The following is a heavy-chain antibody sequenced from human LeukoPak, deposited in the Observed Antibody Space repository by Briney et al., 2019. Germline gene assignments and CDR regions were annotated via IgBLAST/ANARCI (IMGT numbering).Heavy chain of an antibody. CDR2: ISGSGGST. V-gene: IGHV3-23*01. CDR1: GSTFSSYA. D-gene: IGHD3-9*01. J-gene: IGHJ4*02. Sequence: GGSLRLSCAASGSTFSSYAMSWVRQAPGKGLEWVSAISGSGGSTYYADSVKGRFTISRDNSKNTLYLQMNSLRAEDTAVYYCAKITYYDILTGYLVAPYFDYWGQGTLVTVSS. CDR3: AKITYYDILTGYLVAPYFDY.